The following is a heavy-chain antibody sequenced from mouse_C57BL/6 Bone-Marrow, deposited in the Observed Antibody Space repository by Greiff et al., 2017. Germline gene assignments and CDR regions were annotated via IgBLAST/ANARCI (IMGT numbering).Heavy chain of an antibody. D-gene: IGHD1-1*01. CDR3: GYYGSSYVHYYAMDY. CDR2: IHPNSGST. Sequence: QVQLQQPGAELVKPGASVKLSCKASGYTFTSYWMHWVKQRPGQGLEWIGMIHPNSGSTNYNEKFKSKATLTVDKSSSTAYRQLSSLTSEDSAVYYCGYYGSSYVHYYAMDYWGQGTSVTVSS. V-gene: IGHV1-64*01. J-gene: IGHJ4*01. CDR1: GYTFTSYW.